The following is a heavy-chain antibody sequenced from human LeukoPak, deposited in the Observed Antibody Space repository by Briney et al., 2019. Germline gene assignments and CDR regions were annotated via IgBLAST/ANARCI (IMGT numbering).Heavy chain of an antibody. CDR3: ARHIPGIAVAGNFDY. CDR1: GYSFTSYW. D-gene: IGHD6-19*01. J-gene: IGHJ4*02. Sequence: GESLKISCKGSGYSFTSYWIGWVRQMPGKGLEWMGIIYPGDSDTRYSPSFQGQVTISADKSVSTAYLQWSSLKASDTAMYYCARHIPGIAVAGNFDYWGQGTLVTVSS. V-gene: IGHV5-51*01. CDR2: IYPGDSDT.